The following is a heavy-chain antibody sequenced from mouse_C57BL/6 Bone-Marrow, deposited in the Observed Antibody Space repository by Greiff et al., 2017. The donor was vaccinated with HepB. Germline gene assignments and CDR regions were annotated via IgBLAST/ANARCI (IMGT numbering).Heavy chain of an antibody. CDR1: GFNIKDDY. Sequence: EVKLMESGAELVRPGASVKLSCTASGFNIKDDYMHWVKQRPEQGLEWIGWIDPENGDTEYGSKFQGKAPIPADTSSNTAYLQLSSLTSEDTAVYYCTTDYGSSFYFDYWGQGTTLTVSS. V-gene: IGHV14-4*01. D-gene: IGHD1-1*01. CDR3: TTDYGSSFYFDY. J-gene: IGHJ2*01. CDR2: IDPENGDT.